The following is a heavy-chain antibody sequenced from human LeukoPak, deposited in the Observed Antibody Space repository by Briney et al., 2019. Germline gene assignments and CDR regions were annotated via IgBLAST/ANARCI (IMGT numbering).Heavy chain of an antibody. Sequence: GASVTVSCTASGYTFTGYYMHWVRQAPGQGLEWMGRINPNSGGTNYAQKFQGRVTMTRDTSISTAYMELSRLRSDDTAVYYCARGSSWFPRGYWGQGTLVTVSS. D-gene: IGHD6-13*01. CDR2: INPNSGGT. V-gene: IGHV1-2*06. CDR1: GYTFTGYY. J-gene: IGHJ4*02. CDR3: ARGSSWFPRGY.